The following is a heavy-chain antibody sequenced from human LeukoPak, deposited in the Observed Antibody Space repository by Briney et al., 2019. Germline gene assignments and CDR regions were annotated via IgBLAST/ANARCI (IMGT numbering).Heavy chain of an antibody. CDR2: INPNNGGT. CDR1: GYSFTGYY. Sequence: ASVKVSCKASGYSFTGYYIHWVRQAPGQGLEWMGRINPNNGGTNSAQKFQGRVTMTRDTSISTAYMELSNLRSDGTAVYYCARDWNGLVVYWGQGTLVTVSS. V-gene: IGHV1-2*06. J-gene: IGHJ4*02. CDR3: ARDWNGLVVY. D-gene: IGHD1-1*01.